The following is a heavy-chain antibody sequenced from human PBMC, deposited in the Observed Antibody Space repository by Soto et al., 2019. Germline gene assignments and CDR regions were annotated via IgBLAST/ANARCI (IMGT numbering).Heavy chain of an antibody. J-gene: IGHJ4*02. V-gene: IGHV1-2*02. CDR3: ARSLRAYCSSTSCPRGYFDY. CDR1: GYTFSDYY. D-gene: IGHD2-2*01. Sequence: ASVKVSCKASGYTFSDYYIHWVRQAPGQGLEWMGWINPNSGGTKYAPRFQGGVTMTRDTSKNQFSLKLSSVTAADTAVYYCARSLRAYCSSTSCPRGYFDYWGQGTLVTVSS. CDR2: INPNSGGT.